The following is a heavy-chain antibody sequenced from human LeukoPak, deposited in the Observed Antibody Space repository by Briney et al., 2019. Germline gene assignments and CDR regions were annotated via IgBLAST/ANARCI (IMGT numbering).Heavy chain of an antibody. CDR2: IYYSGST. J-gene: IGHJ4*02. CDR1: GGSISSSSYY. V-gene: IGHV4-39*07. Sequence: PSETLSLTCTVSGGSISSSSYYWGWIRQPPGKGLEWIGSIYYSGSTYYNPSLKSRVTISVDKSKNQFSLKLSSVTAADTAVYYCARREAAAGTFDYWGQGTLITVSS. D-gene: IGHD6-13*01. CDR3: ARREAAAGTFDY.